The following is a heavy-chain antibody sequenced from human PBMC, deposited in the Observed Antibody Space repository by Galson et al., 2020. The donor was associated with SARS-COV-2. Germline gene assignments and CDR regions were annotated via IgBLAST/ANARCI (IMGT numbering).Heavy chain of an antibody. J-gene: IGHJ4*02. Sequence: ETSETLSLTCTVSGGPISSAGYSWSWIRKPPGKGLEWIGYIYHSGNTYYNPSLKSRVTISVDRSKNQFSLNLSSVTAADTAVYYCARVSSRSRGSDYWGQGTLVTVSS. D-gene: IGHD6-25*01. V-gene: IGHV4-30-2*01. CDR1: GGPISSAGYS. CDR2: IYHSGNT. CDR3: ARVSSRSRGSDY.